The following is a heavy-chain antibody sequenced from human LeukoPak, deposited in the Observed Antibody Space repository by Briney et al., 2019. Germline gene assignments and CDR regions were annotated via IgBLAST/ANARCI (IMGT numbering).Heavy chain of an antibody. J-gene: IGHJ4*02. D-gene: IGHD3-3*01. CDR1: DYSISNTYY. CDR2: IHHSGIT. V-gene: IGHV4-38-2*02. CDR3: AREGPIQFLEQIDF. Sequence: KTSETLSLTCTVSDYSISNTYYWGWIRQPPGKGLEWIGNIHHSGITNYNPSLKSRVSISIDTSKNQFSLKLTSLTAADTAVYYCAREGPIQFLEQIDFWGQGSLVTVSS.